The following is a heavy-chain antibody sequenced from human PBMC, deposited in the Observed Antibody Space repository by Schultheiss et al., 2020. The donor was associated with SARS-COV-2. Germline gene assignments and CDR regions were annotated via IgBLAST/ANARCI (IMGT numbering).Heavy chain of an antibody. CDR2: IKSKTDGGTT. CDR3: TAIGLDTAMVRDY. D-gene: IGHD5-18*01. Sequence: GESLKISCAASGFTFSNAWMSWVRQAPGKGLEWVGRIKSKTDGGTTDYAAPVKGRFTISRDDSKNTLYLQMNSLKTEDTAVYYCTAIGLDTAMVRDYWGQGTLVTVSS. V-gene: IGHV3-15*01. CDR1: GFTFSNAW. J-gene: IGHJ4*02.